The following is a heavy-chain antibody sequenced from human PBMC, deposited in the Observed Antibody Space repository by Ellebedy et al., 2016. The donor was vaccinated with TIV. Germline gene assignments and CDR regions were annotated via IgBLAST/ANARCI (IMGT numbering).Heavy chain of an antibody. CDR2: IWYDGSNE. D-gene: IGHD2/OR15-2a*01. V-gene: IGHV3-33*01. Sequence: GESLKISCEASGFTFSSYGMHWVRQAPGKGLEWVAIIWYDGSNEYYADSVKGRFTISRDNSKNTLYLQMNSLRAEDSAVYYCARDDEYRFDYWGQGALVTVSS. CDR3: ARDDEYRFDY. CDR1: GFTFSSYG. J-gene: IGHJ4*02.